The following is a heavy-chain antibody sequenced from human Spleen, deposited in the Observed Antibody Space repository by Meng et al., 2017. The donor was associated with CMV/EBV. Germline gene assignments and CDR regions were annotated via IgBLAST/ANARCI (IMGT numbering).Heavy chain of an antibody. CDR2: ISSSSSYI. Sequence: GESLKISCAASGFTFSSYTMNWVRQAPGKGLEWVSSISSSSSYIYYADSVKDRCTISRDNTKNSLFLQMDSLRAEDTAVYYCAGANYDFWSGYYSGNFDYWGQGTLVTVSS. CDR1: GFTFSSYT. J-gene: IGHJ4*02. V-gene: IGHV3-21*01. CDR3: AGANYDFWSGYYSGNFDY. D-gene: IGHD3-3*01.